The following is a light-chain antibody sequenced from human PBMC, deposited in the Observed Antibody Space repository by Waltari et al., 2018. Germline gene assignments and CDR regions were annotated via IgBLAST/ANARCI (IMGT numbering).Light chain of an antibody. V-gene: IGKV3-20*01. CDR1: QSVGRS. CDR2: AAS. CDR3: QHYVRLPAT. Sequence: EIVLTQSPGTLSLSPGDRATLSCRSSQSVGRSLAWYQQKPGQAPRLLIFAASHRATGIPDRFSGSVSGTDFSLSISRLEPEDLAVYYCQHYVRLPATFGQGTKVEIK. J-gene: IGKJ1*01.